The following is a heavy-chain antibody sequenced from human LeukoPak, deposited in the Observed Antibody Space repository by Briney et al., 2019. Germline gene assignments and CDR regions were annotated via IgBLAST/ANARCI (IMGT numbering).Heavy chain of an antibody. CDR3: ARDRWGGSYSGGVDY. CDR2: IKQDGSEK. Sequence: GGSLRLSCAASGFTFSSYWMSWVRQAPGKGLEWVANIKQDGSEKYYVDSVKGRFTISRDNAKNSLYLQMNSLRAEDTAVYYCARDRWGGSYSGGVDYWGQGTLVTVSS. J-gene: IGHJ4*02. V-gene: IGHV3-7*01. D-gene: IGHD1-26*01. CDR1: GFTFSSYW.